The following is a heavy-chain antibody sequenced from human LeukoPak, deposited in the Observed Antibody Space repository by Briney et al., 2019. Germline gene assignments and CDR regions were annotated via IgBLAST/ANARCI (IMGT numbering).Heavy chain of an antibody. J-gene: IGHJ4*02. CDR1: GFTFSNYA. CDR2: FSGSSSST. Sequence: PGGSLRLSCAASGFTFSNYAMSWVRQAPGRGLEWVSTFSGSSSSTYYAASVKGRFTISRDNSKNTLYLQMNSLRAGDTAVHYCAKRAGTGTKHFDYWGQGALVTVSS. CDR3: AKRAGTGTKHFDY. V-gene: IGHV3-23*01. D-gene: IGHD1-1*01.